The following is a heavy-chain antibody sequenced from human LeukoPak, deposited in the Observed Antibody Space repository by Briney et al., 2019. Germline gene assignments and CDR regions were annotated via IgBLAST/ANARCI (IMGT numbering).Heavy chain of an antibody. CDR2: INPDGSGT. V-gene: IGHV3-74*01. J-gene: IGHJ4*02. D-gene: IGHD1-26*01. CDR1: GFTFSTYW. CDR3: ARDRVGATTNFDY. Sequence: GGSLRLSCAASGFTFSTYWMHWVRQGPGKGLVWVSRINPDGSGTSHADSVKGRFTISRDNAKNTLYLQMNSLRAEDTAVYYCARDRVGATTNFDYWGQGTLVTVSS.